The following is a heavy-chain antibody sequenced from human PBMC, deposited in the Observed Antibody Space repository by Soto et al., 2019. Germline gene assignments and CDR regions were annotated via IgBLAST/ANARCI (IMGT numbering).Heavy chain of an antibody. CDR3: VRDGTKTLRDWFDP. D-gene: IGHD1-1*01. V-gene: IGHV4-59*12. CDR1: GGSISSYY. J-gene: IGHJ5*02. CDR2: IYYSGST. Sequence: PSETLSLTCTVSGGSISSYYWSWIRQPPGKGLEWIGYIYYSGSTNYNPSLKSRVTISVDTSKKQFSLRLRSVTAADTAVYYCVRDGTKTLRDWFDPWGQGMSVTVSS.